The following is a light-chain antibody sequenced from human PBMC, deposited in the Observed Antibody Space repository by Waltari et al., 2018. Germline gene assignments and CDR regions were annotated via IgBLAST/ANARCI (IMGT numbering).Light chain of an antibody. CDR2: EVS. V-gene: IGLV2-8*01. Sequence: SALTQPPSASRSPGPSVTMSCPGTSSDVGGYNYVSWYQQHPGTVPKLIIYEVSERPSGVPHRFSGSKSGNTASLTVSGLQAEDEADYYCSSYAGSNSHVFGTGTRVTVL. CDR1: SSDVGGYNY. J-gene: IGLJ1*01. CDR3: SSYAGSNSHV.